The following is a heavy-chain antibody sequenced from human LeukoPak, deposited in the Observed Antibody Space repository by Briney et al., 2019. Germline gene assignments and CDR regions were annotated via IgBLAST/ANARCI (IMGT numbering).Heavy chain of an antibody. D-gene: IGHD2-2*03. CDR1: GFSLSTSGVG. CDR2: TYWNDDQ. V-gene: IGHV2-5*01. Sequence: SGPMLVKPTQTLTLTCTFSGFSLSTSGVGVAWMRQSPGQAPEWLAVTYWNDDQRYSPSLKSRLTITKDTSKNQVVLTMTNMDPADTATYHCAHNGLYHWGQGTLVTVSS. CDR3: AHNGLYH. J-gene: IGHJ5*02.